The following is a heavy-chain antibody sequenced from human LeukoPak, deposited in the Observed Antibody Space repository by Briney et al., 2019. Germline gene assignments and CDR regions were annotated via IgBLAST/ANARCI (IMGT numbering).Heavy chain of an antibody. J-gene: IGHJ3*02. Sequence: GGSLRLSCAASGFTFSSYSMNWVRQAPGKGLEWVSSISSSSSYIYYADSLKGRFTISRDNAKNSLYLQMYSLRAEDTAVYYCARDLHSSGWYDAFDIWGQGTMVTVSS. D-gene: IGHD6-19*01. V-gene: IGHV3-21*01. CDR3: ARDLHSSGWYDAFDI. CDR1: GFTFSSYS. CDR2: ISSSSSYI.